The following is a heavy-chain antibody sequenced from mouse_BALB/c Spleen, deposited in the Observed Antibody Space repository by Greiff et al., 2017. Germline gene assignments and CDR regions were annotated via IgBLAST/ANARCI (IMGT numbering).Heavy chain of an antibody. J-gene: IGHJ3*01. V-gene: IGHV5-4*02. CDR2: ISDGGSYT. D-gene: IGHD2-1*01. Sequence: EVMLVESGGGLVKPGGSLKLSCAASGFTFSDYYMYWVRQTPEKRLEWVATISDGGSYTYYPDSVKGRFTISRDNAKNNLYLQMSSLKSEDTAMYYCARDREMRGNYVPWFAYWGQGTLVTVSA. CDR1: GFTFSDYY. CDR3: ARDREMRGNYVPWFAY.